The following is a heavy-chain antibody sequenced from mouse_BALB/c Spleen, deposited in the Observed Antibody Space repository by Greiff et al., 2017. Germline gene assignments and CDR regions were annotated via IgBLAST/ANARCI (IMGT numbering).Heavy chain of an antibody. CDR3: ARGTARVFAY. Sequence: EVKVVESGGGLVKPGGSLKLSCTASGFTFSSYAMSWVRQSPEKRLEWVAEISSGGSYTYYPDTVTGRFIISRDNAKNTLYLEMSSLRSEDTAMYYCARGTARVFAYWGQGTLVTVSA. D-gene: IGHD3-1*01. V-gene: IGHV5-9-4*01. J-gene: IGHJ3*01. CDR1: GFTFSSYA. CDR2: ISSGGSYT.